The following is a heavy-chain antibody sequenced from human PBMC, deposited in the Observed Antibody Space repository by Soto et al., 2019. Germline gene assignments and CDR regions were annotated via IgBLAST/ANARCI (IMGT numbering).Heavy chain of an antibody. J-gene: IGHJ6*02. D-gene: IGHD1-26*01. V-gene: IGHV2-5*02. CDR1: GFSLSTSGVG. CDR3: GHREAYGVDV. CDR2: IYWDDDK. Sequence: QITLKESGPPLVKPTQTLTLTCTFSGFSLSTSGVGVGWIRQPPGKALEWLALIYWDDDKRYSPSLKSRLTITKDPAKNQVVLTMTNMDHVDTATYYCGHREAYGVDVWGQGTTVTVSS.